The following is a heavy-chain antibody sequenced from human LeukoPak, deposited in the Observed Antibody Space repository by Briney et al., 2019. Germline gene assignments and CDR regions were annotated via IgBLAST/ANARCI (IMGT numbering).Heavy chain of an antibody. V-gene: IGHV3-23*01. CDR1: GFTFSSYA. CDR2: ISGRGGST. J-gene: IGHJ6*02. CDR3: ARDRIHYGMDV. Sequence: QPGGSLRLSCAASGFTFSSYAMSWVRQAPGKGLEWVSAISGRGGSTYYADSVKGRFTISRDNAKNSLYLQTNSLRAEDTAVYYCARDRIHYGMDVWGQGTTVTVSS.